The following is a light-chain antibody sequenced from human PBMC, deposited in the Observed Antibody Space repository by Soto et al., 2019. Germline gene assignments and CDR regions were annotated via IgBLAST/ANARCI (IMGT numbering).Light chain of an antibody. J-gene: IGKJ4*01. V-gene: IGKV3-11*01. CDR3: QQRSDWPLT. Sequence: IVLTQSTAKLSFSPPERATLSCRASQSVSSFLAWYQQKPCKAPRFLILDASNRATGIPARFSGSGSRTDFTLTISSLEPEDFAGYYCQQRSDWPLTVGRGTKLDIK. CDR1: QSVSSF. CDR2: DAS.